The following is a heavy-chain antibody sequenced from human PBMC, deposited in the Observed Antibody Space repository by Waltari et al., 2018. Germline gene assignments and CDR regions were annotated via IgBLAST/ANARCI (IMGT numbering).Heavy chain of an antibody. D-gene: IGHD3-10*01. Sequence: QVQLQESGPGLVKPSETLSLTCPVSGGSISSYYWRWIRQPPGKGLEWIGYIYYSGSTNYNPSLKSRVTISVDTSKNQFSLKLSSVTAADTAVYYCARERGAASHYYYYMDVWGKGTTVTVSS. CDR3: ARERGAASHYYYYMDV. J-gene: IGHJ6*03. CDR2: IYYSGST. V-gene: IGHV4-59*01. CDR1: GGSISSYY.